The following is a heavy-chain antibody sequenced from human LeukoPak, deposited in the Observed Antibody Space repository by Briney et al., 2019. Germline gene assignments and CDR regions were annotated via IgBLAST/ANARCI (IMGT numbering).Heavy chain of an antibody. V-gene: IGHV4-59*06. Sequence: SETLSLTCTVSGGSISSYYWSWIRQPPGKGLEWIGYIYYSGSTYYNPSLKSRVTISVDTSKNQFSLKLSSVTAADTAVYYCARDGGYSGYDDAYWGQGTLVTVPS. CDR3: ARDGGYSGYDDAY. J-gene: IGHJ4*02. CDR2: IYYSGST. D-gene: IGHD5-12*01. CDR1: GGSISSYY.